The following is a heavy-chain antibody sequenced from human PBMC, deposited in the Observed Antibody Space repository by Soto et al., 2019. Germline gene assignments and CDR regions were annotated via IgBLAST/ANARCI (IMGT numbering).Heavy chain of an antibody. CDR1: GFTVSSNY. CDR3: ARDLTLSSPGHYYYYGMDV. V-gene: IGHV3-53*01. Sequence: SLRLSCAASGFTVSSNYMSWVRQAPGKGLEWVSVIYSGGSTYYADSVKGRFTISRDNSKNTLYLQMNSLRAEDTAVYYCARDLTLSSPGHYYYYGMDVWGQGTTVTVSS. CDR2: IYSGGST. J-gene: IGHJ6*02. D-gene: IGHD6-13*01.